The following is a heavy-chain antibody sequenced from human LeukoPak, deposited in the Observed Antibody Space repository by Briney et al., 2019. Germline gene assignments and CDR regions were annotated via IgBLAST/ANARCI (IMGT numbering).Heavy chain of an antibody. Sequence: GGSLRLSCAASGFRLSSDYMSWVRQAPGKGLEWVSFVYNGDTYYADSAKGRFTIPSDNSKNTLYLQMDNLRAEDTAVYYCSTAPAWDLLYYNWGQGTLVTVSS. V-gene: IGHV3-53*01. D-gene: IGHD1-26*01. CDR3: STAPAWDLLYYN. CDR1: GFRLSSDY. CDR2: VYNGDT. J-gene: IGHJ4*02.